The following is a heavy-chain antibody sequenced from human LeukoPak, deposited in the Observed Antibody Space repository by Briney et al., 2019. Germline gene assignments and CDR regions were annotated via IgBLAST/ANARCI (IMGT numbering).Heavy chain of an antibody. CDR2: IRYDGSNK. CDR3: AKDLGGAAAGANWFDP. CDR1: GFTFSSYG. J-gene: IGHJ5*02. Sequence: GGSLRLSCAASGFTFSSYGMHWVRQAPGKGLEWVAFIRYDGSNKYYADSVKGRFTISRDNSKNTLYLQMNSLRAEDTAVYYCAKDLGGAAAGANWFDPWGQGTLVTVSS. V-gene: IGHV3-30*02. D-gene: IGHD6-13*01.